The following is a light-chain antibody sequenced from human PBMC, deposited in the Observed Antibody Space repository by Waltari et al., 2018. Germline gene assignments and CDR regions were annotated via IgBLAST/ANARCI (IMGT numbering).Light chain of an antibody. CDR2: GAS. CDR1: QTINSN. Sequence: EIVLTQSPATLSVSPGERATLSCRASQTINSNLAWYQQQPGQAPRSPIYGASTRAIGIPARFSGSGSGTEFTLTITSLQSEDFAVYFCQQYHKWPPYTFGQGTKLDI. J-gene: IGKJ2*01. V-gene: IGKV3-15*01. CDR3: QQYHKWPPYT.